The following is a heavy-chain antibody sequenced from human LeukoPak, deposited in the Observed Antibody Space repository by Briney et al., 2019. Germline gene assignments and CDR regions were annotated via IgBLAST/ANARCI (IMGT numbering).Heavy chain of an antibody. CDR3: AKTPERRDVDRISPPFDY. CDR1: GFTFSTYG. V-gene: IGHV3-30*18. D-gene: IGHD3-3*02. CDR2: ISYDGSDK. J-gene: IGHJ4*02. Sequence: GGSLRLSCAASGFTFSTYGMHWVRQAPGKGLEWVAVISYDGSDKYYADSVKGRLTISRDNSKNTLYLQMNSLRGDDTAIYYGAKTPERRDVDRISPPFDYWGQGTLVTVSS.